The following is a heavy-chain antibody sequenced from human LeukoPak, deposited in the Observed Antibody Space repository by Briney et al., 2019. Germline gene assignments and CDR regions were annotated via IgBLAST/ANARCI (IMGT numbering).Heavy chain of an antibody. CDR3: ARDQEGFDY. V-gene: IGHV1-46*01. CDR1: GYTFTSNY. CDR2: IYPRDGST. Sequence: ASVKVSCKASGYTFTSNYIHWERQAPGQGLEWMGMIYPRDGSTSYAQKFQGRVTVTRDTSTNTVHMELSGLRSEDTAVYYCARDQEGFDYWGQGTLVTVSS. J-gene: IGHJ4*02.